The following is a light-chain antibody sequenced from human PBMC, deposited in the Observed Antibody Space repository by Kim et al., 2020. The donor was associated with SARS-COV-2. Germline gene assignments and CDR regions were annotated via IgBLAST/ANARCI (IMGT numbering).Light chain of an antibody. CDR2: GAS. CDR1: ESIAKS. V-gene: IGKV1-16*01. Sequence: ASIGDRVTITCRASESIAKSLAWFQQKPGTAPKCLIYGASTLEPGVPSRFSGRRSGTEFTLTINSLQPEDFATYYCQQINAFPITFGQGTRLEIK. J-gene: IGKJ5*01. CDR3: QQINAFPIT.